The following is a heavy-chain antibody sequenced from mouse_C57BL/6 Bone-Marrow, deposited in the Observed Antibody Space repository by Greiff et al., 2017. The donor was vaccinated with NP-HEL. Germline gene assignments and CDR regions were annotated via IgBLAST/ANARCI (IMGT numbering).Heavy chain of an antibody. CDR2: INYDGSST. CDR3: AREGGLRRRTYAMDY. V-gene: IGHV5-16*01. J-gene: IGHJ4*01. D-gene: IGHD2-4*01. CDR1: GFTFSDYY. Sequence: EVQLVESEGGLVQPGSSMKLSCTASGFTFSDYYMAWVRQVPEKGLEWVANINYDGSSTYYLDSLKSRFLISRDNAKNILYLQMRSLKSEDTATYYCAREGGLRRRTYAMDYWGQGTSVTVSS.